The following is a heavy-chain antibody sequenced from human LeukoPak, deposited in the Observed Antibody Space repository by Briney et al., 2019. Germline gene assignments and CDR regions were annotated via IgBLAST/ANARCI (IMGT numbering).Heavy chain of an antibody. CDR3: ARDSIAAAGTLFDY. Sequence: GGSLRLSCAASGFTFSDYYMSWIRQAPGKGLEWVSYISSSGSTIYYADSVKGRFTISRDNAKNSLYLQMNSLRAKDTAVYYCARDSIAAAGTLFDYWGQGTLVTVSS. CDR1: GFTFSDYY. CDR2: ISSSGSTI. D-gene: IGHD6-13*01. V-gene: IGHV3-11*01. J-gene: IGHJ4*02.